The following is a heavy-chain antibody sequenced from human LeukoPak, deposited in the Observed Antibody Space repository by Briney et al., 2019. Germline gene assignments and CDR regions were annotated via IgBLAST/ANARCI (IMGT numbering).Heavy chain of an antibody. Sequence: GGSLRLSCAASGFTFSSYAMHWVRQAPGKGLEYVSAISSNGGSTYYANSVKGRSTISRDNSKNTLYLQMGSLRAVDTAVYYCARESFGSRQFDYWGQGTLVTVSS. J-gene: IGHJ4*02. V-gene: IGHV3-64*01. D-gene: IGHD3-16*01. CDR3: ARESFGSRQFDY. CDR1: GFTFSSYA. CDR2: ISSNGGST.